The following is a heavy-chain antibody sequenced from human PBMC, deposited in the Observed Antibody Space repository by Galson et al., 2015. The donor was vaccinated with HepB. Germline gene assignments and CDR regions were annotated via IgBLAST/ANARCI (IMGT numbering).Heavy chain of an antibody. Sequence: SLRLSCAASGFIFSGSAIDWVRQASGKGPEWVGRIRSKANYYATSSVPSLKGRFTISRDDSKNMAYLHMRSLKTEDTAVYYCIRLGDLSGYSSRWGQGTLVTVSS. CDR2: IRSKANYYAT. V-gene: IGHV3-73*01. J-gene: IGHJ4*02. D-gene: IGHD2-2*01. CDR1: GFIFSGSA. CDR3: IRLGDLSGYSSR.